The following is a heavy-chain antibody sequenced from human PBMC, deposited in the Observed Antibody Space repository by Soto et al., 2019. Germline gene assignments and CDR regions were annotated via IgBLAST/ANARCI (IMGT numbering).Heavy chain of an antibody. Sequence: ASVKVSCKSSGYPFTHYGITWVRQAPGQGLEWMGWISPFNGNTNYGQTLQGRVTLTTDTSTSTVYMELRSLRSDDTAVYYCARHTGRDQYDILTGYYSRGNWFDPWG. CDR1: GYPFTHYG. CDR2: ISPFNGNT. D-gene: IGHD3-9*01. V-gene: IGHV1-18*01. CDR3: ARHTGRDQYDILTGYYSRGNWFDP. J-gene: IGHJ5*02.